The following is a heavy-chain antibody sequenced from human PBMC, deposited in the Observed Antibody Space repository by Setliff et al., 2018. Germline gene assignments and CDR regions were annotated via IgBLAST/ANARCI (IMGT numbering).Heavy chain of an antibody. CDR3: MRLVRFCSRTVCQRTSGDEA. CDR1: GYTFTESI. V-gene: IGHV1-18*01. D-gene: IGHD3-3*01. Sequence: ASVKVSCKASGYTFTESIVSWVRQAPGQGLEWLGWIGVYSGNTYTAQRFQGRVTMTTDTSTNMAYLELRGLRSDDTAVYYCMRLVRFCSRTVCQRTSGDEAWGQGTLVT. CDR2: IGVYSGNT. J-gene: IGHJ5*02.